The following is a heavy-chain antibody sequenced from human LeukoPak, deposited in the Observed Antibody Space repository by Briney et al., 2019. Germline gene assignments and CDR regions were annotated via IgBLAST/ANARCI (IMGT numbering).Heavy chain of an antibody. Sequence: KSSGYTLSTYYMHWVRQAPGQGLDWMGIINPSAGGTSYAQKFQGRVTMTRDTSTSTVDMELSSLKSEDTAVYYCARVLEDYSGHDSGLDYWGQGTLVTVSS. D-gene: IGHD5-12*01. CDR1: GYTLSTYY. CDR2: INPSAGGT. J-gene: IGHJ4*02. CDR3: ARVLEDYSGHDSGLDY. V-gene: IGHV1-46*01.